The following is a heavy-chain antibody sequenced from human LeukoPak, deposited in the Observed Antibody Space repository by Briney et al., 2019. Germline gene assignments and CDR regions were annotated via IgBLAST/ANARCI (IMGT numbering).Heavy chain of an antibody. D-gene: IGHD3-22*01. Sequence: PSETLSLTCTVSGGSISSSSYYWGWIHQPPGKGLEWIGSIYYSGSTYYNPSLKSRVTISVDTSKNQFSLKLSSVTAADTAVYYCARGPFYYDRGGAFDYWGQGTLVTASS. V-gene: IGHV4-39*01. CDR2: IYYSGST. CDR1: GGSISSSSYY. CDR3: ARGPFYYDRGGAFDY. J-gene: IGHJ4*02.